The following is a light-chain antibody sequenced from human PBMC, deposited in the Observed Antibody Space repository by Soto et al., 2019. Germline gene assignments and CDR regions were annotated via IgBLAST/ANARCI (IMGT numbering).Light chain of an antibody. CDR2: DVS. J-gene: IGLJ1*01. CDR1: SSDVGGYNY. CDR3: SSYTTSNTRQIV. V-gene: IGLV2-14*03. Sequence: QSVLTQPASVSGSPGQSITISCTGTSSDVGGYNYVSWYQHHPGKAPKLTIFDVSNRPSGVSNRFSGSKSGNTASLTISGLQPEDEADYYCSSYTTSNTRQIVSGTGTKVTVL.